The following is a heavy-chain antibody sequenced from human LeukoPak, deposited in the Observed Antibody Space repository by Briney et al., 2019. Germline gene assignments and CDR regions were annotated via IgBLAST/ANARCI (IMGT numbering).Heavy chain of an antibody. CDR2: TYYSGST. J-gene: IGHJ4*02. V-gene: IGHV4-30-4*01. D-gene: IGHD3/OR15-3a*01. Sequence: SETLSLTCTVSGGSISSGDYYWSWIRQPPGKGLEWIGYTYYSGSTYYNPSLKSRVTISVDTSKNQFSLKLSSVTAADTAVYYCAREVRTVYYFDYWGQGTLVTVSS. CDR1: GGSISSGDYY. CDR3: AREVRTVYYFDY.